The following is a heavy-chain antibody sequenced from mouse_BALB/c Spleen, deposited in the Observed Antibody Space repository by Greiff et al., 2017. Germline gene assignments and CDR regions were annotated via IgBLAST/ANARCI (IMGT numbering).Heavy chain of an antibody. CDR2: ISDGGSYT. D-gene: IGHD4-1*01. V-gene: IGHV5-4*02. CDR1: GFTFSDYY. J-gene: IGHJ4*01. CDR3: ARSITGKAMDY. Sequence: EVMLVESGGGLVKPGGSLKLSCAASGFTFSDYYMYWVRHTPEKRLEWVATISDGGSYTYYPDSVKGRFTISRDNAKNNLYLQMSSLKSEDTAMYYCARSITGKAMDYWGQGTSVTVSS.